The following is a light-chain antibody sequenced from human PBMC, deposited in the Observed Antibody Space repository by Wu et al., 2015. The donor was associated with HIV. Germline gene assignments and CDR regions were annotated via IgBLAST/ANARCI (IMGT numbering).Light chain of an antibody. CDR2: DTS. CDR3: QQYDQWPPLI. Sequence: EIVMTQSPATLSVSPGERAILSCRASQSVSSNLAWYQRKPGQAPRLLMYDTSTRATGIPARFSGSGSGTEFDLTISSMESEDFAVYYCQQYDQWPPLIFGGGTKVEIK. CDR1: QSVSSN. J-gene: IGKJ4*01. V-gene: IGKV3-15*01.